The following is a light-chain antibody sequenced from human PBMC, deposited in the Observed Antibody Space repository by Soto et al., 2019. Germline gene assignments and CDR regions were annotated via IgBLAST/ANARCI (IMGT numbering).Light chain of an antibody. V-gene: IGKV1-17*01. CDR3: QQRRT. CDR1: QGIRND. Sequence: DIQMTQSPSSMSASVGDRVTITCRASQGIRNDLGWYQQKPGKAPKRLIYDASSLESGVPSRFSGSGSGTEFTLTISRLEPEDFAVYYCQQRRTVGQGTKVDIK. CDR2: DAS. J-gene: IGKJ1*01.